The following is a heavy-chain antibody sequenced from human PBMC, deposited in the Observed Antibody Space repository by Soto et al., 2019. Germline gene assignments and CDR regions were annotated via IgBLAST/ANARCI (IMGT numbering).Heavy chain of an antibody. Sequence: GSLRLSCAASGFTFSSYGMHWVRQAPGKGLEWVAVIWYDGSNKYYADSVKGRFTISRDNSKNTLYLQMNSLRAEDTAVYYCARDGRYCSGGSCYSGLWDAFDIWGQGTMVTVSS. CDR2: IWYDGSNK. J-gene: IGHJ3*02. D-gene: IGHD2-15*01. CDR3: ARDGRYCSGGSCYSGLWDAFDI. CDR1: GFTFSSYG. V-gene: IGHV3-33*01.